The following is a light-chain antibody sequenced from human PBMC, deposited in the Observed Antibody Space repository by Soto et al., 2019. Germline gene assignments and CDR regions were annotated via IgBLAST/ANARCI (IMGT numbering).Light chain of an antibody. CDR2: AAS. CDR1: QGISNY. V-gene: IGKV1-27*01. J-gene: IGKJ1*01. CDR3: QKYNSAPRT. Sequence: EIQMTQSPSSLSGSVGDRVTITCQASQGISNYLAWYQQKPGKVPKLLIYAASTLQSGVPSRFSGSGSGTDGTLTISSLKNEDGPTYYCQKYNSAPRTFGQGTKVDIK.